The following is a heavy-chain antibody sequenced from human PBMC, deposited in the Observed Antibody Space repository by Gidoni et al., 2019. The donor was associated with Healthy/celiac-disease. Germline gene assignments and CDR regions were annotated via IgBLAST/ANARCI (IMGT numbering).Heavy chain of an antibody. CDR3: ARCRLSPTFEFDP. Sequence: EVQPAASGGGLVKPGGSLRPSCAASGFTFSSYSMNWVRQAPGKGLEWVSSISSSSSYIYYADSVKGRFTISRDNAKNSLYLQMNSLRAEDTAVYYCARCRLSPTFEFDPWGQGTLVTVSS. D-gene: IGHD3-16*01. J-gene: IGHJ5*02. CDR1: GFTFSSYS. V-gene: IGHV3-21*01. CDR2: ISSSSSYI.